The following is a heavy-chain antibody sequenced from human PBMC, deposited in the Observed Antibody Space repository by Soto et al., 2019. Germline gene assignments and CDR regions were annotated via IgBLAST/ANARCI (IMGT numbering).Heavy chain of an antibody. V-gene: IGHV3-9*01. J-gene: IGHJ6*02. CDR2: ISWSSGSI. CDR3: AKDRHASYYYGMDV. CDR1: GFTFDDYA. Sequence: GGSLRLSCAASGFTFDDYAMHWVRQAPGKGLEWVSGISWSSGSIGYADSVKGRFTISRDNAKNSLYLQMNSLRAEDTALYYCAKDRHASYYYGMDVWGQGTTVTVSS.